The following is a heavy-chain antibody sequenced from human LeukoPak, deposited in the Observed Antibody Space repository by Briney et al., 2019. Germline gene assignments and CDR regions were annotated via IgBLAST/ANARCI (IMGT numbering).Heavy chain of an antibody. V-gene: IGHV1-2*02. D-gene: IGHD2-2*01. CDR3: ARVRGPPARYCSSTSCYALDY. Sequence: ASVKVSCKASGYTFTGYYMHWVRQAPGQGLKWLEWINPNIGGTNYAQKFQGRVTMTRDTSISTAYMELSRLRSDDTAVYYCARVRGPPARYCSSTSCYALDYWGQGTLVTVSS. CDR1: GYTFTGYY. J-gene: IGHJ4*02. CDR2: INPNIGGT.